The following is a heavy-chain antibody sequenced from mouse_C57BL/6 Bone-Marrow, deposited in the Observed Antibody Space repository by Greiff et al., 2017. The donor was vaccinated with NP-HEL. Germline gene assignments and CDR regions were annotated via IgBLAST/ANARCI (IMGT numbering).Heavy chain of an antibody. CDR2: IDPSDSYT. Sequence: VQLQQPGAELVRPGTSVKLSCKASGYTFTSYWMHWVKQRPGQGLEWIGVIDPSDSYTNYNQKFKGKATLTVDTSSSTAYMQLSSLTSEDSAVYYCARNYGKGYFDYWGQGTTLTVSS. D-gene: IGHD1-1*01. V-gene: IGHV1-59*01. CDR3: ARNYGKGYFDY. J-gene: IGHJ2*01. CDR1: GYTFTSYW.